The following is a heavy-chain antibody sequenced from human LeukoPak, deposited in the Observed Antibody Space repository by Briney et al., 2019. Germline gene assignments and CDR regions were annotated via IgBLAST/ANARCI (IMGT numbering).Heavy chain of an antibody. CDR3: ARVIVFRGYMDV. CDR2: ISSSSYI. Sequence: GGSLRLSCAASGFTSSSYNMNWVRQAPGTGLEWVSYISSSSYIYYADSVKGRFTISRDNAKNSLYLQMNSLRAEDTAVYYCARVIVFRGYMDVWGKGTTVTVSS. D-gene: IGHD1-26*01. J-gene: IGHJ6*03. CDR1: GFTSSSYN. V-gene: IGHV3-21*01.